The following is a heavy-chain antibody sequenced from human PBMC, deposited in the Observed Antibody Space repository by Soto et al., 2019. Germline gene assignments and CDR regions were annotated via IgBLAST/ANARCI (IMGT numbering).Heavy chain of an antibody. J-gene: IGHJ4*02. V-gene: IGHV4-30-4*01. CDR3: AARHFWSGPWTDTRLDY. D-gene: IGHD3-3*02. CDR2: IYYSGNT. CDR1: GGSIGSGYYY. Sequence: PSETLSLTCSVSGGSIGSGYYYWSWIRQPPGKGLEWIGNIYYSGNTYYNPSLKSRLIISIDTSKNQFSLKVGSVTAADTAVYYCAARHFWSGPWTDTRLDYWGQGTLVTVSS.